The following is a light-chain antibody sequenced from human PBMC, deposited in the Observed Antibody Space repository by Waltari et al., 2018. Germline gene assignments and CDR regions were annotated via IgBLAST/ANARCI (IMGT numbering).Light chain of an antibody. V-gene: IGKV3-11*01. CDR3: QQRSNWLT. CDR1: QSVSSY. CDR2: DAS. J-gene: IGKJ4*01. Sequence: EIVLTQSPATLSLSPGEGATLSCRASQSVSSYLAWYQQKPGQAPRILIYDASNRATGIPARFSGSGSGTDFTLTISGLEPEDFAVYYCQQRSNWLTFGGGTKVEIK.